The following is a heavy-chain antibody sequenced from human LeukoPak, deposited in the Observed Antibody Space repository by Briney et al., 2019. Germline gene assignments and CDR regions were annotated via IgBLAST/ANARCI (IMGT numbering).Heavy chain of an antibody. CDR3: ARAPQITIFGVVIIEPHFDY. Sequence: HSGRSLRLSCAASGFTFSSYAMHWVRQAPGKGLEWVAVISYDGSNKYYADSVKGRFTISRDNSKNTLYLQMNSLRAEDTAVYYRARAPQITIFGVVIIEPHFDYWGQGTLVTVSS. CDR2: ISYDGSNK. D-gene: IGHD3-3*01. CDR1: GFTFSSYA. J-gene: IGHJ4*02. V-gene: IGHV3-30*04.